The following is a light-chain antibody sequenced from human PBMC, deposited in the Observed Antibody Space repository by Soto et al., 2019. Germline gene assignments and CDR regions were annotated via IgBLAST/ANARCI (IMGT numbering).Light chain of an antibody. CDR3: SSDAGRNIWD. Sequence: QSALTQPPSASGSPGQSVTISCTGTSSDVGGYNYVSWYQQHPGKAPKLMIYEVSKRPSGVPDRFSGSKSGNTASLTVSGLQAEDEADYYCSSDAGRNIWDFGTGTKLTVL. CDR2: EVS. V-gene: IGLV2-8*01. J-gene: IGLJ1*01. CDR1: SSDVGGYNY.